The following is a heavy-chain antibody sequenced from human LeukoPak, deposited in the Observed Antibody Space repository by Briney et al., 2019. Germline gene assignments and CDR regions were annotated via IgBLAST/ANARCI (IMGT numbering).Heavy chain of an antibody. CDR1: GGSISSGGYY. D-gene: IGHD6-13*01. V-gene: IGHV4-31*03. CDR3: ARDSVAAGTVGYYYGMDV. J-gene: IGHJ6*02. Sequence: PSETLPLTCTVSGGSISSGGYYWSWIRQHPGKGLEWIGYIYYSGSTYYNPSLKSRVTISVDTPKNQFSLKLSSVTAADTAVYYCARDSVAAGTVGYYYGMDVWGQGTTVTVSS. CDR2: IYYSGST.